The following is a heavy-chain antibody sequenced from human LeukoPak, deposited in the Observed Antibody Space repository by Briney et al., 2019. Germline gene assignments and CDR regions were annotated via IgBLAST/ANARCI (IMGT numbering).Heavy chain of an antibody. J-gene: IGHJ4*02. CDR1: GFTFSSYS. CDR2: ISGSGGNT. D-gene: IGHD3-22*01. V-gene: IGHV3-23*01. Sequence: GGSLRLSCAASGFTFSSYSMSWVRQAPGKGLEWVSTISGSGGNTYYADSVKGRFTISRDTSKNTLYLQMNSPRAEDTAVYYCAKDMYYDSSGPVSDYWGQGTLVTVSS. CDR3: AKDMYYDSSGPVSDY.